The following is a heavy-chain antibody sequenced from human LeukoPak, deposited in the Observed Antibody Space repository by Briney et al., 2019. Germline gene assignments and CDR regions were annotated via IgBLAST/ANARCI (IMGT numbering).Heavy chain of an antibody. CDR2: IRYDGSNK. J-gene: IGHJ3*02. Sequence: GGSLRLSCAASGFTFSSYGMHWVRQAPGRGLEWVAFIRYDGSNKYYADSVKGRFTISRDNSKNTLYLQMNSLRAEDTAVYYCAKGNSYSSSWYTGAFDIWGQGTMVTVSS. V-gene: IGHV3-30*02. CDR1: GFTFSSYG. D-gene: IGHD6-13*01. CDR3: AKGNSYSSSWYTGAFDI.